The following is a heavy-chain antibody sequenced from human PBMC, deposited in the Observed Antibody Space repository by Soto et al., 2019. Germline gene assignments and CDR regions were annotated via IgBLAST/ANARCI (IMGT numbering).Heavy chain of an antibody. CDR2: INPNGGAT. CDR1: GYTFTTYY. J-gene: IGHJ4*02. Sequence: GASVKVSCKASGYTFTTYYIHWVWQAPGQGLEWMGIINPNGGATSYAQNFQGRVTMTGDTSTSTVYMELSSLRSEDTAMYYCARALTEFDYWGPGTLVTVSS. V-gene: IGHV1-46*01. D-gene: IGHD7-27*01. CDR3: ARALTEFDY.